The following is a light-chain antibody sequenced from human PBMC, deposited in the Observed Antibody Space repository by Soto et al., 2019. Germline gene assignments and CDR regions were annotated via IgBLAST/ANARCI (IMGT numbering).Light chain of an antibody. Sequence: QCVLTQPRSVSGSPGQSVTISCTGTSSDVGGYNYVSWYQQHPGKAPKLMIYDVIKRPSGVPDRFSGSKYGNSASLTISGLQAEDEADYFCCSYAGSYTYVFGTGTKVTVL. J-gene: IGLJ1*01. CDR3: CSYAGSYTYV. CDR2: DVI. CDR1: SSDVGGYNY. V-gene: IGLV2-11*01.